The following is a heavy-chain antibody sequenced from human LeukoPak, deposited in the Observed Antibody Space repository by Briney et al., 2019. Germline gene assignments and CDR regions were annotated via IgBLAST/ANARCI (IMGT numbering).Heavy chain of an antibody. CDR2: IYYSGST. J-gene: IGHJ4*02. CDR3: ARRIIWFGESD. CDR1: GGSISSGEYY. D-gene: IGHD3-10*01. V-gene: IGHV4-39*01. Sequence: SQTLSLTCTVSGGSISSGEYYWSWIRQPPGKGLEWIGSIYYSGSTYYNPSLKSRVTISVDTSKNQFSLKLSSVTAADTAVYYCARRIIWFGESDWGQGTLVTVSS.